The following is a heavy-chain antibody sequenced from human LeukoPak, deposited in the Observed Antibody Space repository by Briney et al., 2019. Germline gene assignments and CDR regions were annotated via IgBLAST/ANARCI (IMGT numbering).Heavy chain of an antibody. V-gene: IGHV1-18*01. CDR1: GYTFTSYG. J-gene: IGHJ4*02. CDR2: ISAYNGNT. CDR3: ARSINYYDFWSGYSPIDY. D-gene: IGHD3-3*01. Sequence: ASVKVSCKASGYTFTSYGISWVRQAPGQGLEWMGWISAYNGNTNYAQKLQGRVTMTTDTSTSTAYMELRSLRSDDTAVYYCARSINYYDFWSGYSPIDYWGQGTLVTVSS.